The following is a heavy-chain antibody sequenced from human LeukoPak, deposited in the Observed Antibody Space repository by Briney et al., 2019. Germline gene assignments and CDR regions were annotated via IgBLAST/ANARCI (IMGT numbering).Heavy chain of an antibody. Sequence: TSETLSLTCTVSGYSISSGYYWGWLRQPPGKGLEWIGTIYHSGGTYYNPSLESRVIISVDPSKNPFSLKLTSVTAADTAVYYCARARAYDSSGYYWGGWFDPWGQGTLVTVSS. V-gene: IGHV4-38-2*02. D-gene: IGHD3-22*01. CDR2: IYHSGGT. CDR1: GYSISSGYY. J-gene: IGHJ5*02. CDR3: ARARAYDSSGYYWGGWFDP.